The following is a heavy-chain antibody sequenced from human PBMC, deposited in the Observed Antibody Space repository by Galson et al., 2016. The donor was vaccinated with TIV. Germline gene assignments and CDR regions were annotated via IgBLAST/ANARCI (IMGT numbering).Heavy chain of an antibody. CDR3: AKLELIGSAAVGEEYYLDY. CDR2: INEAGSEK. V-gene: IGHV3-7*03. Sequence: SLRLSCAVSGFTFSKNWMSWVRQAPGKGLEWVANINEAGSEKFYVDSVKGRFIMSRDNSKNTLSLQMNSVRSEDTALYYCAKLELIGSAAVGEEYYLDYWGQGTLVTVSS. D-gene: IGHD1-26*01. CDR1: GFTFSKNW. J-gene: IGHJ4*02.